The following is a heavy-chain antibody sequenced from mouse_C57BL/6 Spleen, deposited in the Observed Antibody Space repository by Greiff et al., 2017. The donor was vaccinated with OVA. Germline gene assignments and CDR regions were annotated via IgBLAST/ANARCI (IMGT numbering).Heavy chain of an antibody. J-gene: IGHJ1*03. CDR2: IHPNSGST. Sequence: QVQLQQPGAELVKPGASVKLSCKASGYTFTSYWMHWVKQRPGQGLEWIGMIHPNSGSTNYNEKFKSKATLTVDKSSSTAYMQLSSLTSEDSAVDYCAREVTGSWYFDVWGTGTTVTVSS. D-gene: IGHD4-1*01. V-gene: IGHV1-64*01. CDR1: GYTFTSYW. CDR3: AREVTGSWYFDV.